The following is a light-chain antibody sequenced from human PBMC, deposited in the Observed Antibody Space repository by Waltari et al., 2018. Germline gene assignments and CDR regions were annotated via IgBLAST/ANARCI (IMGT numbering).Light chain of an antibody. CDR3: QQSYSTTRT. CDR2: AAS. Sequence: DIQMTQSPSSLSAAVGDRVTITSWASQSISSYLNWYQQKPGKAPKLLIYAASSLQSGFPSRFSGSGSGTDFTLTISSPDPEAFAVYYCQQSYSTTRTFGQGTRLEI. J-gene: IGKJ5*01. V-gene: IGKV1-39*01. CDR1: QSISSY.